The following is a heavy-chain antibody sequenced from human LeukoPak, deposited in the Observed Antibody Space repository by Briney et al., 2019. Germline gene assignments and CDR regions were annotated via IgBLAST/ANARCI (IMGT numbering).Heavy chain of an antibody. J-gene: IGHJ6*04. V-gene: IGHV1-69*13. CDR2: IIPIFATA. D-gene: IGHD5-24*01. CDR3: ARGQLSWDV. CDR1: RGTFTNYA. Sequence: GASVKVSCKASRGTFTNYAISWVRQAPGQGLEWMGGIIPIFATANYAQKLQGRVTITADESTSTAYMELSSLRSEDTAVYYCARGQLSWDVWGKGTTVTISS.